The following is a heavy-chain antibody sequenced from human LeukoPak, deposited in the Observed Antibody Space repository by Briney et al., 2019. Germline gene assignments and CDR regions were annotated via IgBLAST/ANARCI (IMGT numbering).Heavy chain of an antibody. V-gene: IGHV3-64*01. CDR1: GFTFSSYA. D-gene: IGHD6-19*01. J-gene: IGHJ6*03. CDR3: ARDGSGWYMYYYYMDV. CDR2: INSNGGST. Sequence: GGSLRLSCAASGFTFSSYAMHWVRQAPGKGLEYVSAINSNGGSTYYANSVKGRFTISRDNSKNTLYLQMGSLRAEDMAVYYCARDGSGWYMYYYYMDVWGKGTTITVSS.